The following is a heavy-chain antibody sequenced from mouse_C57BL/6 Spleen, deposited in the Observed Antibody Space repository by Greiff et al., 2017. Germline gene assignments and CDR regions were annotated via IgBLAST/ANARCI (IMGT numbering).Heavy chain of an antibody. CDR1: GFTFSDYG. CDR2: ISSGSSTI. CDR3: ARSLRGPSMDY. V-gene: IGHV5-17*01. Sequence: EVKLVESGGGLVKPGGSLKLSCAASGFTFSDYGMHWVRQAPEKGLEWVAYISSGSSTIYYADTVKGRFTISRDTAKNTLFLQMTSLRSEDTAMYYCARSLRGPSMDYWGQGTSVTVSS. J-gene: IGHJ4*01. D-gene: IGHD6-5*01.